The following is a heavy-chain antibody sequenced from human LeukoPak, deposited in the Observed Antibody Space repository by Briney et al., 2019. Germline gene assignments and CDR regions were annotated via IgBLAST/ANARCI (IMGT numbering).Heavy chain of an antibody. CDR3: TTARPRGYYDFWSGYYPFDY. CDR1: GFTFSNAW. D-gene: IGHD3-3*01. V-gene: IGHV3-15*01. J-gene: IGHJ4*02. Sequence: TGGSLRLSCAASGFTFSNAWMGWVRQAPGKGLEWVGRIKSKTDGGTTDYAAPVKGRFTFSRDDSKNTLYLQMNSLKTEDTAVYYCTTARPRGYYDFWSGYYPFDYWGQGTLVTVSS. CDR2: IKSKTDGGTT.